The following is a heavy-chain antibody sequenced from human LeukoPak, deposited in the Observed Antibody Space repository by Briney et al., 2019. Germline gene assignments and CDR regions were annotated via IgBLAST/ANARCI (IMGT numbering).Heavy chain of an antibody. V-gene: IGHV3-23*01. J-gene: IGHJ6*02. D-gene: IGHD6-13*01. CDR2: ISGSGGST. Sequence: PGGSLRLSCAASGFTFSSYAMSWVRQAPGKGLEWVSAISGSGGSTYYADSVKGRFTISRDNSKNTLYLQMNSLRAEDTAVYYCAKDIAAAGTSDYGMDVWGQGTTVTVSS. CDR1: GFTFSSYA. CDR3: AKDIAAAGTSDYGMDV.